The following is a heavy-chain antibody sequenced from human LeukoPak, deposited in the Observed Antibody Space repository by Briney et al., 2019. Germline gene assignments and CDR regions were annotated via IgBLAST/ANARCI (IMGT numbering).Heavy chain of an antibody. CDR3: AREIAVAGTLTFDI. J-gene: IGHJ3*02. D-gene: IGHD6-19*01. V-gene: IGHV1-69*13. CDR2: IIPIFGTA. Sequence: GASVKVSCKASGGTFSSYAISWVRQAPGQGLEWMGGIIPIFGTANYAQKFQGRVRIAADESTSTAYMELSSLRSEDTAVYYCAREIAVAGTLTFDIWGQGTMVTVSS. CDR1: GGTFSSYA.